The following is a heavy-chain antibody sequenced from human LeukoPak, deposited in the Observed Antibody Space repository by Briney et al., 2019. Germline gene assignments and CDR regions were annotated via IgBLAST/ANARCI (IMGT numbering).Heavy chain of an antibody. CDR2: IKQDGSEK. V-gene: IGHV3-7*05. J-gene: IGHJ4*02. CDR3: ARGREDTSMALYFDY. D-gene: IGHD5-18*01. Sequence: GGSLRLSCAASGFTFSSYWMSWVRQAPGKGLEWVANIKQDGSEKYYVDSVKGRFIISRDSAKNSLYLQMNSLRAEDTAVYYCARGREDTSMALYFDYWGQGTLVTVSS. CDR1: GFTFSSYW.